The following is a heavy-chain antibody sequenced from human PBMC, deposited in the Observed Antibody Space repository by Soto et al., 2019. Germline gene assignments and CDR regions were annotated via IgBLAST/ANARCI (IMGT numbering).Heavy chain of an antibody. CDR3: ARTRFVDYGDYALDY. CDR1: GGSISSYY. V-gene: IGHV4-4*07. J-gene: IGHJ4*02. Sequence: PSETLSLTCTVCGGSISSYYWSWIRQPDGKGLEWIGRIYTSGSTNYNPSLKSRVTMSVDTSKNQFSLKLSSVTAADTAVYYCARTRFVDYGDYALDYWGQGTLVTVSS. D-gene: IGHD4-17*01. CDR2: IYTSGST.